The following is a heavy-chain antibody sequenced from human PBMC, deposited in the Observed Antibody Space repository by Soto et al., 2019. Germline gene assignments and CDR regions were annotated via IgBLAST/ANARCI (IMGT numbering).Heavy chain of an antibody. D-gene: IGHD3-22*01. CDR3: ARQFDYESSGYYYPY. V-gene: IGHV1-69*13. J-gene: IGHJ4*02. CDR2: IIPMFGTA. Sequence: ASVKVSCKASGGTFSRYAISWVRQAPGQGLEWMGGIIPMFGTANYAQKFQGRVTITAVESTSTAYMELSSLRSEDTAVYYCARQFDYESSGYYYPYWGQGTPVTVSS. CDR1: GGTFSRYA.